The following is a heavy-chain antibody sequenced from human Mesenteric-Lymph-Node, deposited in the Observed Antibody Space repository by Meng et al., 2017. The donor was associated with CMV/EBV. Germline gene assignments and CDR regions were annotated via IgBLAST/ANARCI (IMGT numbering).Heavy chain of an antibody. D-gene: IGHD1-1*01. CDR2: ISTSGGST. J-gene: IGHJ4*02. CDR1: GFTFKNYA. Sequence: GGSLRLSCAASGFTFKNYAMSWVRQAPGKGLEWVSGISTSGGSTYYADSVRGRFTISRDNSKNTLYLQMNSLRAEDTAIYYCAKGYTPRYYFDYWGQGTLVTVSS. CDR3: AKGYTPRYYFDY. V-gene: IGHV3-23*01.